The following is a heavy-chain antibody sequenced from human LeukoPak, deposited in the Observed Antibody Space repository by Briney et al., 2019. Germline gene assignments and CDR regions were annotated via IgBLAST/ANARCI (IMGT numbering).Heavy chain of an antibody. J-gene: IGHJ4*02. V-gene: IGHV3-74*01. CDR2: INSDGSST. CDR1: GFTFSSYW. Sequence: GGSLRLSCAASGFTFSSYWMHWVRQAPGKGLVWVSRINSDGSSTSYADSVKGRFTISRDNAKNSLSLQMNSLRADDTAVYYCARPDYYRGAESYGGDYWGQGTLVTVSS. D-gene: IGHD3-10*01. CDR3: ARPDYYRGAESYGGDY.